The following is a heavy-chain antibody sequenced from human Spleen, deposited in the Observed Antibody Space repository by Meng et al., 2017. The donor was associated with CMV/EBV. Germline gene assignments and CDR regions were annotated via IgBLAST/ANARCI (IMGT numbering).Heavy chain of an antibody. CDR3: ARGMYSSGMYSSGWYFGY. V-gene: IGHV4-61*01. CDR2: IYYTGNT. CDR1: NHDTHY. D-gene: IGHD6-19*01. J-gene: IGHJ4*02. Sequence: NHDTHYWSWIRQPPGKGLEWIGYIYYTGNTNYNPSLRSRVTISVDTSKNQFSLKLSSVTAADTAVYYCARGMYSSGMYSSGWYFGYWGQGTLVTVSS.